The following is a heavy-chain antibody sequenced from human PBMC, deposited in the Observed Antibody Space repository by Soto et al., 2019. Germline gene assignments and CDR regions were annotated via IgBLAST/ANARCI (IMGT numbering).Heavy chain of an antibody. Sequence: ASVKVSCKASGDTFSSYYMHWVRQAPGQRLEWMGWINAGNGNTKYSQKFQGRVTITRDTSASTAYMELSSLRSEDTAVYYCASSYSNYALIDYYYYGMDVWGQGTTVTVSS. CDR3: ASSYSNYALIDYYYYGMDV. D-gene: IGHD4-4*01. V-gene: IGHV1-3*01. CDR1: GDTFSSYY. J-gene: IGHJ6*02. CDR2: INAGNGNT.